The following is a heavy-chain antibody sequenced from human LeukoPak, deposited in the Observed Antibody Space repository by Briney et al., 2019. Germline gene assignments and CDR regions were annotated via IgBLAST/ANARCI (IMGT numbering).Heavy chain of an antibody. D-gene: IGHD3-10*01. Sequence: SVTLSLTCAVYGGSFSGYYWSWIRQPPGKGLEWIGEINHSGSTNYNPSLKSRVTISVDTSKNQFSLKLSSVTAADTAVYYCARGRLLWFGEVSYYFDYWGQGTLVTVSS. V-gene: IGHV4-34*01. J-gene: IGHJ4*02. CDR3: ARGRLLWFGEVSYYFDY. CDR2: INHSGST. CDR1: GGSFSGYY.